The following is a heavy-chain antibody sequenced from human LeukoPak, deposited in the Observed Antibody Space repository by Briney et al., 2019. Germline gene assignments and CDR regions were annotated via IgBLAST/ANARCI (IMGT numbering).Heavy chain of an antibody. CDR3: AKDLAAGPYYYDSSGYFDY. Sequence: PGGSLRLSCAASGFTFSSYSMNWVRQAPGKGLEWVAFIRYDGSNKYYADSVKGRFTISRDNSKNTLYLQMNSLRAEDTAVYYCAKDLAAGPYYYDSSGYFDYWGQGTLVTVSS. D-gene: IGHD3-22*01. J-gene: IGHJ4*02. CDR2: IRYDGSNK. CDR1: GFTFSSYS. V-gene: IGHV3-30*02.